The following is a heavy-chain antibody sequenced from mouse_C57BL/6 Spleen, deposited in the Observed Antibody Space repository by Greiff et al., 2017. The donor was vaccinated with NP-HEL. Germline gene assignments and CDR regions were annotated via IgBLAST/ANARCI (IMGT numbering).Heavy chain of an antibody. J-gene: IGHJ4*01. V-gene: IGHV1-72*01. CDR3: ARGGGYAMDY. CDR2: LAPNSCGT. Sequence: QVPLQQPGAELVKPGASVTLSCKASGYTFTSYWMHWVTQRPGRGLAWIGRLAPNSCGTKYNAKFKSKATLTVDKPSSTAYMQLSSLTSEDSAVYYCARGGGYAMDYWGQGTSVTVSS. CDR1: GYTFTSYW.